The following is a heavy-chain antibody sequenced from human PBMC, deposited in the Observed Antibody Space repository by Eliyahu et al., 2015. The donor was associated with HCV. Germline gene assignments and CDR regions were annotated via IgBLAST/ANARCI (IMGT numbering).Heavy chain of an antibody. J-gene: IGHJ6*02. CDR2: TYYRSKWNN. V-gene: IGHV6-1*01. D-gene: IGHD3-10*01. CDR1: GDSVSSDSAG. CDR3: AREVITMVRGVIPAYLYNGMDV. Sequence: QVQLQQSGPGLVKPSQTLSLTCAISGDSVSSDSAGWNWIRQSPWRGLEWLGRTYYRSKWNNDYAVSMKSRIVINPDTSKNQFSLQLKSVTPEDTAVYYCAREVITMVRGVIPAYLYNGMDVWGQGTTVTVSS.